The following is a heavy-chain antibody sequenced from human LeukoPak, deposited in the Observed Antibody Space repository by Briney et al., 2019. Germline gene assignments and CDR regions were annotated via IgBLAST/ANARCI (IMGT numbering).Heavy chain of an antibody. V-gene: IGHV3-53*01. Sequence: QPGGSLRLSCAASGFTVSSNYMSWVGQAPGKGLELVSVIYSGGSTYYADSVKGRFTISRDNSKNTLYLQMNSLRAEDTAVYYCAIVPAAITYFQHWGQGTLVTVSS. CDR3: AIVPAAITYFQH. CDR1: GFTVSSNY. J-gene: IGHJ1*01. D-gene: IGHD2-2*01. CDR2: IYSGGST.